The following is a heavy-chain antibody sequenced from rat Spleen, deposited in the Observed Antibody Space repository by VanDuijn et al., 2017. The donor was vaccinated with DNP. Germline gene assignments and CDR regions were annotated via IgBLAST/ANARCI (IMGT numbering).Heavy chain of an antibody. V-gene: IGHV5S10*01. CDR3: TTGMYPTDLGYFDY. D-gene: IGHD1-6*01. CDR2: IIYDGTRT. Sequence: EVHLVESGGGLVQPGRSMKLSCAASGFSFRNYDMAWVRQAPKKGLEWVATIIYDGTRTYYRDSVKGRFTISRDNAKSTLYLQLDSLRSEETATYYCTTGMYPTDLGYFDYWGQGVMVRVSS. J-gene: IGHJ2*01. CDR1: GFSFRNYD.